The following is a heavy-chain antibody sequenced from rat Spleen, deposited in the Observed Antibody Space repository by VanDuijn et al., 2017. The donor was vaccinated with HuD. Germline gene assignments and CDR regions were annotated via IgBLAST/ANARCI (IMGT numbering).Heavy chain of an antibody. CDR3: STAGSGLDYYYAGGFDY. D-gene: IGHD1-6*01. CDR1: GFTFSNYG. J-gene: IGHJ2*01. V-gene: IGHV5S13*01. CDR2: ISTGGGNT. Sequence: EVQLVESGGGLVQPGRSLKLSCAASGFTFSNYGMAWVRQTPTKGLEWVVSISTGGGNTYYRDSVKGRFTISRDNAKSTLNLQMDSLRSEDTATYYCSTAGSGLDYYYAGGFDYWGQGVMVTVSS.